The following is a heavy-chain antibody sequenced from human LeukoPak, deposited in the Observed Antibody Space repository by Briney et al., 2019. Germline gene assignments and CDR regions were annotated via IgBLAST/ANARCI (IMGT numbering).Heavy chain of an antibody. J-gene: IGHJ4*02. V-gene: IGHV4-34*01. CDR1: GGPFSGYY. Sequence: PSETLSLTCAVYGGPFSGYYWTWIRQPPGKGLEWIGEIHPSGSPNYNPSLKSRVTISVDTSKNQFSLRMSSLTAADTAVYYCARGEDYNKCGNYWGQGTLVTVSS. D-gene: IGHD1-1*01. CDR2: IHPSGSP. CDR3: ARGEDYNKCGNY.